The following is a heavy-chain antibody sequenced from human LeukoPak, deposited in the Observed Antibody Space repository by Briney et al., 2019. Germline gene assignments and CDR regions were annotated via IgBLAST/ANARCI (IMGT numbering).Heavy chain of an antibody. V-gene: IGHV4-34*01. CDR3: ARGRGGSYYFDY. J-gene: IGHJ4*02. CDR1: GGSFSGYY. D-gene: IGHD2-15*01. CDR2: INHSGST. Sequence: RSSETLSLTCAVYGGSFSGYYWSWIRQPPGKGLEWIGEINHSGSTNYNPSLKSRVTISVDTSKNQFSLRLSSVTAADTAVYYCARGRGGSYYFDYWGQGTLVTVSS.